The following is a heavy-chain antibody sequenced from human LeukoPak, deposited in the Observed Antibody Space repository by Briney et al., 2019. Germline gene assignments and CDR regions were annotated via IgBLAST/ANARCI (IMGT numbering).Heavy chain of an antibody. CDR1: GFTFSRSA. CDR2: IIYSGGAT. D-gene: IGHD3-22*01. CDR3: AKDGLYYDGSEHVYYFDS. J-gene: IGHJ4*02. V-gene: IGHV3-23*01. Sequence: GSLRLSCAASGFTFSRSAMTWVRQGPGTGLEFVESIIYSGGATNYADSVKGRFTISRDNSKNTLYLQMNSLRAEDTALYYCAKDGLYYDGSEHVYYFDSWGQGTLVTVSS.